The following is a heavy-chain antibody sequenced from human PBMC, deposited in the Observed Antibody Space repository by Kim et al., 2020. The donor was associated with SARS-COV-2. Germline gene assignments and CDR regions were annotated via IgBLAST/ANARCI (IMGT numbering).Heavy chain of an antibody. D-gene: IGHD3-10*01. CDR3: ARAENTMVRGVFYGMDV. V-gene: IGHV3-33*01. CDR2: IWYDGSNK. J-gene: IGHJ6*02. Sequence: GGSLRLSCAASGFTFSSYGMHWVRQAPGKGLEWVAVIWYDGSNKYYADSVKGRFTISRDNSKNTLYLQMNSLRAEDTAVYYCARAENTMVRGVFYGMDVWGQGTTVTVSS. CDR1: GFTFSSYG.